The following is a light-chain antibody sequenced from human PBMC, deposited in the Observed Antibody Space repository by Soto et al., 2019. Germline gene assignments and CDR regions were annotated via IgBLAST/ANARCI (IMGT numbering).Light chain of an antibody. J-gene: IGKJ3*01. V-gene: IGKV3-20*01. CDR2: GAS. CDR3: QQYGGSPRLT. CDR1: QSISSTY. Sequence: EIVLTQSRGTLSLSPGDRATLSCRASQSISSTYLAWYQQKPGQAPRPLIYGASSRATGIPDRLSGSGSGTDFTLAICRLEPEDFAVYYCQQYGGSPRLTFGPGTKVEIK.